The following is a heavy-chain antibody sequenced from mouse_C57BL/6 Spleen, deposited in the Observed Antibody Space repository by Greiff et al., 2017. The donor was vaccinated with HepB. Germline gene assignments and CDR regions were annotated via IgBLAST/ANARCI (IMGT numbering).Heavy chain of an antibody. Sequence: VQLQESGPELVKPGASVKISCKASGYAFSSSWMNWVKQRPGKGLEWIGRIYPGDGDTNYNGKFKGKATLTADKSSSTAYMQLSSLTSEDSAVYFCAPSDYYGSSSFAYWGQGTLVTVSA. CDR1: GYAFSSSW. CDR3: APSDYYGSSSFAY. CDR2: IYPGDGDT. D-gene: IGHD1-1*01. J-gene: IGHJ3*01. V-gene: IGHV1-82*01.